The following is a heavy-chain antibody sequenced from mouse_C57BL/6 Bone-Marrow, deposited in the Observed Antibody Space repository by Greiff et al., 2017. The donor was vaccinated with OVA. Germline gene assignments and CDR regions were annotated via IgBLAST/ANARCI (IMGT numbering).Heavy chain of an antibody. CDR1: GYTFTNYW. CDR2: IYPGGGYT. V-gene: IGHV1-63*01. CDR3: ARFITTAPYAMDY. D-gene: IGHD1-1*01. Sequence: QVQLQQSGAELVRPGTSVKMSCKASGYTFTNYWIGWAKQRPGHGLEWIGDIYPGGGYTNYNEKFKGKATLTADKSSSTAYMQFSSLTSEDSAIYYCARFITTAPYAMDYGGQGTSVTVSS. J-gene: IGHJ4*01.